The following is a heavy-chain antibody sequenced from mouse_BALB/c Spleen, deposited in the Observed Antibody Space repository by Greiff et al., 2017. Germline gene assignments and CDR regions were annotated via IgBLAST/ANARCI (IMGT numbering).Heavy chain of an antibody. J-gene: IGHJ2*01. CDR2: IDPENGDT. V-gene: IGHV14-4*02. CDR1: GFNIKDYY. Sequence: VQLKESGAELVRSGASVKLSCTASGFNIKDYYMHWVKQRPEQGLEWIGWIDPENGDTEYAPKFQGKATMTADTSSNTAYMQLSSLTSEDSAVYYCARGYYYGSSYGYFDYWGQGTTLTVSS. CDR3: ARGYYYGSSYGYFDY. D-gene: IGHD1-1*01.